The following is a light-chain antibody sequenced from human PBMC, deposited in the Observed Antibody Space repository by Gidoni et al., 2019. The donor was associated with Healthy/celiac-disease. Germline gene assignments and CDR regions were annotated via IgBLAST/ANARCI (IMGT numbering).Light chain of an antibody. CDR1: QSLVYSDGNTY. J-gene: IGKJ1*01. CDR3: MQSTHWPPWT. V-gene: IGKV2-30*01. Sequence: VVLTQPPLSLPVTLGPQASIHCKSSQSLVYSDGNTYVNWFQQRPGQSARRLIYKVSNRYSGGPDRFSSSGSGTNFTLKISRVEAEDVGVDYCMQSTHWPPWTFXQXTKVXIK. CDR2: KVS.